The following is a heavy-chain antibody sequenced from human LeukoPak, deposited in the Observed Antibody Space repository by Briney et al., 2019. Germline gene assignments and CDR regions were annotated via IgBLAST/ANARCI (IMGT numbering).Heavy chain of an antibody. V-gene: IGHV1-24*01. CDR1: GYTLTELS. J-gene: IGHJ3*02. CDR2: FDPEDGET. Sequence: ASVKVSCKVSGYTLTELSMHWVRQAPGKGLEWMGGFDPEDGETIYAQKFQGRVTMTEDTSTDTAYMELRSLTSEDTAVYYRARDANWGSLKDAFDIWGQGTVVTVSS. D-gene: IGHD7-27*01. CDR3: ARDANWGSLKDAFDI.